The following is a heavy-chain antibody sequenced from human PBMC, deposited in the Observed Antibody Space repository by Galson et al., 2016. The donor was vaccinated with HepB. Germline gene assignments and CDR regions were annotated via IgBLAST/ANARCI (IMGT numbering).Heavy chain of an antibody. Sequence: SVKVSCKASGYTFTTFGVSWVRQAPGQGLEWMGWVSGHNGNINYAQKFQGRVSMTTDTSTSTAYMELRSLRSDDTAMYYCARSLTGSYDFWGAIYNYYAMDVWGQGTTVTVS. V-gene: IGHV1-18*01. CDR3: ARSLTGSYDFWGAIYNYYAMDV. CDR2: VSGHNGNI. J-gene: IGHJ6*02. CDR1: GYTFTTFG. D-gene: IGHD3-3*01.